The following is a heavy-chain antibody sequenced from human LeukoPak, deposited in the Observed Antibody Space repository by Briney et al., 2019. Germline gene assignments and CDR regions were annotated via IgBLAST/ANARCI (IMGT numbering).Heavy chain of an antibody. CDR1: GYTFTGYY. V-gene: IGHV1-2*06. D-gene: IGHD6-6*01. CDR2: INPNSGGT. Sequence: ASVKVSCKASGYTFTGYYMHWVRQAPGQGLEWMGRINPNSGGTNYAQKFQGRVTMARDTSTSTVYMELSSLRSEDTAVYYCARTAGRTFDYWGQGTLVTVSS. J-gene: IGHJ4*02. CDR3: ARTAGRTFDY.